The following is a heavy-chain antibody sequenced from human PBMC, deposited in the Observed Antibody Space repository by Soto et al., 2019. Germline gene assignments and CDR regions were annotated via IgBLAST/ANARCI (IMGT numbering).Heavy chain of an antibody. V-gene: IGHV3-53*04. J-gene: IGHJ5*02. CDR2: IYSGGST. CDR1: GFTVSSNY. Sequence: EVQLVESGGGLVQPGGSLRLSCAASGFTVSSNYMSWVRQAPGKGLEWVSVIYSGGSTYYADSVKGRFTISRHNSKNTLYLQMNRLRAEDTAVYYCARDRSSGWYYWFDPWGQGTLVTVSS. D-gene: IGHD6-19*01. CDR3: ARDRSSGWYYWFDP.